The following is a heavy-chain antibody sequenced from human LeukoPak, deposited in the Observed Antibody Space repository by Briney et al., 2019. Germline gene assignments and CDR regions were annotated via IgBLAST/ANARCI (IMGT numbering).Heavy chain of an antibody. V-gene: IGHV3-30*18. CDR3: AKDALLWFGELSL. J-gene: IGHJ4*02. Sequence: GRSLRLSCAASGFTFSSYGMHWVRQAPGKGLEWVAVISYDGSNKYYADSVKGRFTISRDNSKNTLYLQMNSLRAEDTAVYYYAKDALLWFGELSLWGQGTLVTVSS. D-gene: IGHD3-10*01. CDR2: ISYDGSNK. CDR1: GFTFSSYG.